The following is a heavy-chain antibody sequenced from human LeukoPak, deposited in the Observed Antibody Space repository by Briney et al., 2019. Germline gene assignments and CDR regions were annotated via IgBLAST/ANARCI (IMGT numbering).Heavy chain of an antibody. J-gene: IGHJ4*02. CDR3: AKDMVADSSGYYVPYFDY. D-gene: IGHD3-22*01. CDR2: ISGDGGIT. CDR1: GFTFDDYA. V-gene: IGHV3-43*02. Sequence: GGSLRLSCAVAGFTFDDYAMQWVRQAPGKGLEWVSLISGDGGITYYADSVKGRFTISRDNSKTSLYLQMNSLRTEDTALYYCAKDMVADSSGYYVPYFDYWGQGTLVTVSS.